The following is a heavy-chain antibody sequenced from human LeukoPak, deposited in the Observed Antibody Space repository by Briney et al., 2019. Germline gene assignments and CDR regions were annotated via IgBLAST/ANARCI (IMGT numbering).Heavy chain of an antibody. V-gene: IGHV4-34*01. J-gene: IGHJ4*02. CDR2: INHSGST. CDR1: GGSFSGYY. CDR3: ARVSPSGSITMVRGANYYFDY. D-gene: IGHD3-10*01. Sequence: SETLSLTCAVYGGSFSGYYWSWIRQPPGKGLEWIGEINHSGSTNYNPSLKSRVTISVDTSKNQFSLKLSSVTAADTAVYYCARVSPSGSITMVRGANYYFDYWGQGTLVTVSS.